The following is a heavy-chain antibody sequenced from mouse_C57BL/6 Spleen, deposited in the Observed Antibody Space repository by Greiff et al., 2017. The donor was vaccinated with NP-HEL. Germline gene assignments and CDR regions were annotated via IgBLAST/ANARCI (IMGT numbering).Heavy chain of an antibody. V-gene: IGHV1-59*01. CDR1: GYTFTSYW. J-gene: IGHJ3*01. CDR2: IDPSDSYT. D-gene: IGHD2-4*01. CDR3: ARCGYYDYDKAWFAY. Sequence: QVQLQQSGAELVRPGTSVKLSCKASGYTFTSYWMHWVKQRPGQGLEWIGVIDPSDSYTNYNQKFKGKATLTVDTSSSTAYMQLSSLTSEDSAVYYCARCGYYDYDKAWFAYWGQGTLVTVSA.